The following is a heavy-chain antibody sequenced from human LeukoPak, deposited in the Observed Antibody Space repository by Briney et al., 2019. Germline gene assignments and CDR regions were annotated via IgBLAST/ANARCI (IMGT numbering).Heavy chain of an antibody. CDR3: ARASRYFDWTCYGMDV. CDR1: GGTFSSYA. J-gene: IGHJ6*02. Sequence: SVTVSCKASGGTFSSYAISWVRQAPGQGLEWMGRIIPILGIANYAQKFQGRVTITADKSTSTAYMELSSLRSEDTAVYYCARASRYFDWTCYGMDVWGQGTTVTVSS. D-gene: IGHD3-9*01. V-gene: IGHV1-69*04. CDR2: IIPILGIA.